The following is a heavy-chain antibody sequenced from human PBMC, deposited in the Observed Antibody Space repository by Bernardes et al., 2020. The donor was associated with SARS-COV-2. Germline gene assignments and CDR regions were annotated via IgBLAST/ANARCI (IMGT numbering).Heavy chain of an antibody. CDR2: ISAAVMYI. D-gene: IGHD3-9*01. J-gene: IGHJ3*01. CDR1: GFPFSNYL. V-gene: IGHV3-21*01. Sequence: GGSLGLSCLASGFPFSNYLFSWFPRAPGKGLDWFSSISAAVMYIYYGASVRGRFKTSRDNTRTSVFLQMESLRAEDTAVYYCARDVGGTDWRFGFDVWGPGTMVHVSS. CDR3: ARDVGGTDWRFGFDV.